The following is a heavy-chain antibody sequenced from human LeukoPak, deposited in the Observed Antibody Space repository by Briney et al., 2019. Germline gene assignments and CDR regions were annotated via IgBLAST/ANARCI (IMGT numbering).Heavy chain of an antibody. V-gene: IGHV4-39*07. J-gene: IGHJ5*02. CDR2: IYYSGST. CDR1: GGSISSSSYY. D-gene: IGHD2-2*02. CDR3: ARCEAIPHWFDP. Sequence: PSETLSLTCTVSGGSISSSSYYWGWIRQPPGKGLEWIGSIYYSGSTYYNPSLKSRVTISVDTSKNQFSLKLSSVTAADTAVYYCARCEAIPHWFDPWGQGTLVTVSS.